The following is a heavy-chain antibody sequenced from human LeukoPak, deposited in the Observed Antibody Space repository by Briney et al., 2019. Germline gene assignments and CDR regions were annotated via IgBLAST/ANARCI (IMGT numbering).Heavy chain of an antibody. V-gene: IGHV3-23*01. Sequence: PGGSLRLSCAASGFTFSSYATSWVRQPPGKGLEWVSVISGGTTSTYYADSVKGRFTISRDNSKNILYLQMNSLRAEDTAVYYCAKDVKTMTDLDSWGQGTLVTVSS. CDR1: GFTFSSYA. D-gene: IGHD1-1*01. CDR2: ISGGTTST. CDR3: AKDVKTMTDLDS. J-gene: IGHJ4*02.